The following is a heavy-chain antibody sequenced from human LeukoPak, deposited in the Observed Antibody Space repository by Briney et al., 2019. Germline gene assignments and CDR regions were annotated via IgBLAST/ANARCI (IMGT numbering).Heavy chain of an antibody. CDR3: ARSGLRWSYYYYGMDV. D-gene: IGHD4-23*01. CDR1: GGSFSGYY. Sequence: SETLSLTCAVYGGSFSGYYWSWIRQPPGKGLEWIGEINHSGSINYNPSLKSRVTISVDTSKNQFSLKLSSVTAADTAVYYCARSGLRWSYYYYGMDVWGQGTTVTVSS. J-gene: IGHJ6*02. CDR2: INHSGSI. V-gene: IGHV4-34*01.